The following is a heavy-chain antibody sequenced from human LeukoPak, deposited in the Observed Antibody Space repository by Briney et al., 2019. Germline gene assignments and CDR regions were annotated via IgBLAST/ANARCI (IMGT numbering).Heavy chain of an antibody. CDR1: GGSISSGSYY. CDR2: IYTSGST. J-gene: IGHJ5*02. V-gene: IGHV4-61*02. D-gene: IGHD3-3*01. CDR3: ARDPYCDDFWSGCWPP. Sequence: PSETLSLTCTVSGGSISSGSYYWSWIRQPAGKGLEWIGRIYTSGSTNYNPSLKSRVTISVDTSKNQFSLKLSSVTAADTAVYYCARDPYCDDFWSGCWPPWGQGTLVTVSS.